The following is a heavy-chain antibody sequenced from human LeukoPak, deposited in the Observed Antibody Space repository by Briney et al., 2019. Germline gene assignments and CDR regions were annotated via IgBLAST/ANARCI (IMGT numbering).Heavy chain of an antibody. CDR2: ISSSGSTI. CDR3: SGWSPNFFDY. CDR1: GFTFSSYE. D-gene: IGHD6-19*01. Sequence: GGSLRLSCAASGFTFSSYEMNWVRQAPGKGLEWVSYISSSGSTIYYADSVKGRFTISRDNAKNSLYLQMNSLRAEDTAVYYCSGWSPNFFDYWGQGALVTVSS. J-gene: IGHJ4*02. V-gene: IGHV3-48*03.